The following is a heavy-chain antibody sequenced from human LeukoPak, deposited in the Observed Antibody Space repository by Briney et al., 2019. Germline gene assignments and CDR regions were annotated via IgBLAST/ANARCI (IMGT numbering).Heavy chain of an antibody. Sequence: PGGSLRLSCTVSGSTVSSNSMSWVRQAPGKGLEWVSFIYSDNTRYSDSVKGRSTISRDNSKNTLYLQMNSLRAEDTAVYYCARRAGAYSHPYDYWGQGTLVTVSS. CDR1: GSTVSSNS. J-gene: IGHJ4*02. D-gene: IGHD4/OR15-4a*01. CDR2: IYSDNT. CDR3: ARRAGAYSHPYDY. V-gene: IGHV3-53*01.